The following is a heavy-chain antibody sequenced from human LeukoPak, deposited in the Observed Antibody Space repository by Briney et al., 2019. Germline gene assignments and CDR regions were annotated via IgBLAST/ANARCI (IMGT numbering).Heavy chain of an antibody. V-gene: IGHV3-21*01. Sequence: GGSLRLSCAASGFTFSTYTMNWVRQAPGKGLEWVSSISSSSTYIYYADSVKGRFTISRDNAKNSLYLQMHSLRAEATAIYYCARDEVYGEQYYFDYWGQGTLVTVSS. J-gene: IGHJ4*02. CDR2: ISSSSTYI. D-gene: IGHD4/OR15-4a*01. CDR1: GFTFSTYT. CDR3: ARDEVYGEQYYFDY.